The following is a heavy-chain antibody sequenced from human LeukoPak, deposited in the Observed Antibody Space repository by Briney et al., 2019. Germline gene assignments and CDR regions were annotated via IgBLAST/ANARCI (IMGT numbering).Heavy chain of an antibody. CDR2: IRYDGSNK. Sequence: GGSLRLSCAASGFTFSSYGMHWVRQAPGKGLEWVAFIRYDGSNKYYADSVKGRFTISRDNSKNTLYLQMNSLRAEDTAVYYCAKDFHSGSYYSYYFDYWGQGTLVTVSS. CDR1: GFTFSSYG. V-gene: IGHV3-30*02. J-gene: IGHJ4*02. CDR3: AKDFHSGSYYSYYFDY. D-gene: IGHD1-26*01.